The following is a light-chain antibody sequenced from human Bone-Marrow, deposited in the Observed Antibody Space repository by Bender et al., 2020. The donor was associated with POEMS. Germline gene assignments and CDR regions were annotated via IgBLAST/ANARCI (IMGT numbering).Light chain of an antibody. CDR1: SSNIGAHA. CDR2: SSH. J-gene: IGLJ2*01. Sequence: QSVLTQPPSASGTPGQRVTISCSGGSSNIGAHAVNWYQHLPGTAPKLLIYSSHRRPSEVPDRFSGSRSGTSASLAISGLQAEDEADYYCSSQAHGSTLVFGGGTKVTVL. CDR3: SSQAHGSTLV. V-gene: IGLV1-44*01.